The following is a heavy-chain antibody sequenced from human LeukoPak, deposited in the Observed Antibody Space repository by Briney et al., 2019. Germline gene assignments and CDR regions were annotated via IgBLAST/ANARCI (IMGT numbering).Heavy chain of an antibody. CDR1: GHSITNYA. D-gene: IGHD1-26*01. V-gene: IGHV4-4*07. CDR2: IYSSGNT. J-gene: IGHJ4*02. Sequence: KASETLCLTCTVSGHSITNYAWSWIRQPAGKGLEWIGRIYSSGNTNYNPALQSRVTTSADASTKHLPLKLRSVTAADTAAEYCSRVGSDGSSFDSWGQGTLVTVSS. CDR3: SRVGSDGSSFDS.